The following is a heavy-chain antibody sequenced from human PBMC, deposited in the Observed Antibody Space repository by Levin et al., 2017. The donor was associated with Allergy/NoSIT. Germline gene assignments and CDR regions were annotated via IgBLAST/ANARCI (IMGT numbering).Heavy chain of an antibody. CDR1: GYTFTGYY. V-gene: IGHV1-2*02. CDR2: INPNSGGT. CDR3: ARGPTPRGQLLLYWFDP. Sequence: GESLKISCKASGYTFTGYYMHWVRQAPGQGLEWMGWINPNSGGTNYAQKFQGRVTMTRDTSISTAYMELSRLRSDDTAVYYCARGPTPRGQLLLYWFDPWGQGTLVTVSS. J-gene: IGHJ5*02. D-gene: IGHD2-2*01.